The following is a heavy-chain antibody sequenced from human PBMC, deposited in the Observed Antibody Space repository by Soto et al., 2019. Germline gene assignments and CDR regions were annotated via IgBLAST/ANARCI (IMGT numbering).Heavy chain of an antibody. CDR1: GYTFTSYG. D-gene: IGHD2-8*01. CDR2: LSAYNGNT. J-gene: IGHJ6*02. V-gene: IGHV1-18*01. Sequence: QVQLVQSGAEVKKPGASVKVSCKASGYTFTSYGISWVRQAPGQGLEWMGWLSAYNGNTNYAQKLQGRVTMTTDTSTSTAYMELRSLRSDDTAVYYCARDWRTLTIVLMVYAPPPGYYYYGMDVWGQGTTVTVSS. CDR3: ARDWRTLTIVLMVYAPPPGYYYYGMDV.